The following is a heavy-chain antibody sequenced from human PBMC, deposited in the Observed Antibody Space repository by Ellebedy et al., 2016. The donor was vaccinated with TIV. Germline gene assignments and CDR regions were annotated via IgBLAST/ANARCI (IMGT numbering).Heavy chain of an antibody. CDR1: GFTFSSYA. V-gene: IGHV3-30*04. D-gene: IGHD4-11*01. CDR2: ISHDGNTK. Sequence: GESLKISCAASGFTFSSYAMSWVRQAPGKGLEWVTVISHDGNTKYYADSVKGRFTVSKDSSRDSLYLQMNDLRTEDTAVYYCASHDYDNFYWGQGTQVTVSS. CDR3: ASHDYDNFY. J-gene: IGHJ4*02.